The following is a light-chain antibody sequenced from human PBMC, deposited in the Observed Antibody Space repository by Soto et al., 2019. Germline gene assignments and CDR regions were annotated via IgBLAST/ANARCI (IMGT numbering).Light chain of an antibody. CDR2: GAS. V-gene: IGKV3-20*01. J-gene: IGKJ5*01. CDR1: QSVSRSY. CDR3: QHYGGSPPIT. Sequence: EVVLTQSPGTLSLSPGERATLSCRASQSVSRSYLAWYQQQPGQAPRLLIYGASSRATGIPDRFSGSGSGKDFTLTISRVEPEDFAVYYCQHYGGSPPITFGQGTRLEIK.